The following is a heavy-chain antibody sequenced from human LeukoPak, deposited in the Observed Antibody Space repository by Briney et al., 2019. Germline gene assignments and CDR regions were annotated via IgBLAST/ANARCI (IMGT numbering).Heavy chain of an antibody. CDR1: GGSIGSSSYY. CDR3: ASTGGYCSSTSCSTGNDY. CDR2: IYYSGST. V-gene: IGHV4-39*01. J-gene: IGHJ4*02. D-gene: IGHD2-2*02. Sequence: SQTLSLTCTVSGGSIGSSSYYWGWIRQPPGKGLEWIGSIYYSGSTYYNPSLKSRVTISVDTSKNQFSLKLSSVTAADTAVYYCASTGGYCSSTSCSTGNDYWGQGTLVTVSS.